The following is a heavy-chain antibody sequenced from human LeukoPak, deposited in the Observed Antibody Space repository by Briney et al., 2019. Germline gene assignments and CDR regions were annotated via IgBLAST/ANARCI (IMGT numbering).Heavy chain of an antibody. V-gene: IGHV3-30*02. CDR1: GFTFSSYA. J-gene: IGHJ3*02. CDR2: IRYDGSNK. D-gene: IGHD4-17*01. Sequence: GGSLRLSCAASGFTFSSYAMHWVRQAPGKGLEWVAFIRYDGSNKYYADSVKGRFTISRDNSKNTLYLQMNSLRAEDTAVYYCAKDGYGDYADAFDIWGQGTMVTVSS. CDR3: AKDGYGDYADAFDI.